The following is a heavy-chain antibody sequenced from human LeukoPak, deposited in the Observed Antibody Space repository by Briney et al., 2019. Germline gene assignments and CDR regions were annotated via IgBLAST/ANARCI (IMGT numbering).Heavy chain of an antibody. D-gene: IGHD4-23*01. J-gene: IGHJ3*01. CDR1: GYKFNVYD. Sequence: GASVKVSCKTSGYKFNVYDILWVRQAPGHGLDYVGWISTYTGRANYAQKFQGRVSIITDTSTSTAYLELTNLTSSDTGLYYCARADGTNSGTNAFDVWGLGIMVTVAS. V-gene: IGHV1-18*01. CDR2: ISTYTGRA. CDR3: ARADGTNSGTNAFDV.